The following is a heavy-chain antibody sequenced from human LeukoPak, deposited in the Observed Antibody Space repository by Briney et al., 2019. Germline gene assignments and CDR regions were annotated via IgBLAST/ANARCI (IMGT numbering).Heavy chain of an antibody. CDR2: IYYSGST. J-gene: IGHJ5*02. Sequence: NSSETLSLTCTVSGGSISSYYWSWIRQPPGKGLEWIGYIYYSGSTNYNPSLKSRVTISVDTSKNQFSLKLSSVTAADTAVYYCARRPHSGWTGWFDTWGQGTLVTVSS. CDR1: GGSISSYY. CDR3: ARRPHSGWTGWFDT. V-gene: IGHV4-59*01. D-gene: IGHD6-19*01.